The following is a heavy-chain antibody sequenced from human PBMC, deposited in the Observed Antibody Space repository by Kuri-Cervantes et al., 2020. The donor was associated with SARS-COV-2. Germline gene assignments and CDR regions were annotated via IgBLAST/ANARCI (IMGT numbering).Heavy chain of an antibody. Sequence: GESLKISCAASGFTFSRYAMHWVRQAPGKGLEWVAVISYDRTNKDYTASGKGRFTISRDNSQNTLYLQMKSLRTEDTALYYCARDRVGVHDSWGQGTLVTVSS. D-gene: IGHD2-21*01. J-gene: IGHJ5*01. V-gene: IGHV3-30-3*01. CDR2: ISYDRTNK. CDR1: GFTFSRYA. CDR3: ARDRVGVHDS.